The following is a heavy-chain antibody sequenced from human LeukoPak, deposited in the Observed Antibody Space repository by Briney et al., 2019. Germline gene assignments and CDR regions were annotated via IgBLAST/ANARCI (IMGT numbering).Heavy chain of an antibody. CDR2: IYYSGST. J-gene: IGHJ4*02. CDR1: GGSISSSSYY. D-gene: IGHD6-13*01. V-gene: IGHV4-39*01. CDR3: ARHGPPRAAAGFYFDY. Sequence: PSETLSLTCTVSGGSISSSSYYWGWIRQPPGKRLEWIGSIYYSGSTYYNPSLKSRVTISVDTSKNQFSLKLSSVTAADTAVYYCARHGPPRAAAGFYFDYWGQGTLVTVSS.